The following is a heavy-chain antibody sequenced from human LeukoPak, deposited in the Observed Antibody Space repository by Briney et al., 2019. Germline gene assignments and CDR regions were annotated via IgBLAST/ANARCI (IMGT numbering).Heavy chain of an antibody. Sequence: SETLSINCTVSGGSISSYYWSWIRQPPGKGLEWIGYIYYSGSTNYNPSLKSRVTISVDTSKNQFSLKLSSVTTADTAVYYCARRENTGSYYYFDYWGQGTLVTVSS. V-gene: IGHV4-59*01. J-gene: IGHJ4*02. CDR3: ARRENTGSYYYFDY. CDR1: GGSISSYY. D-gene: IGHD1-26*01. CDR2: IYYSGST.